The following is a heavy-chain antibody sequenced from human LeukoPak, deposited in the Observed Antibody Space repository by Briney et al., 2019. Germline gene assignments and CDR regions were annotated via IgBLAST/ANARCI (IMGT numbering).Heavy chain of an antibody. V-gene: IGHV1-2*02. J-gene: IGHJ3*02. D-gene: IGHD2-8*01. Sequence: ASVKVSCKASGYTFTGYYMHWVRQAPGQGLEWMGWINPNSGGTNYAQKFQGRVTMTRGTSISTAYMELSRLRSDDTAVYYCVRYCTNGVCPEHAFDIWGQGTMVTVSS. CDR2: INPNSGGT. CDR3: VRYCTNGVCPEHAFDI. CDR1: GYTFTGYY.